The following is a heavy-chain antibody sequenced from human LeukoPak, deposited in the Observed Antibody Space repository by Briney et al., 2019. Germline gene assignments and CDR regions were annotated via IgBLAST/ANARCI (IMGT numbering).Heavy chain of an antibody. CDR1: VYTFTSYD. D-gene: IGHD6-19*01. Sequence: GASVKVSCMASVYTFTSYDINWVRQATGQGLEWMGWMNPNSGNTGYAQKFQGRVTMTRNTSISTAYMELSSLRSEDTAVYYCARRSQAGGTGIGYWGQGTLVTVSS. V-gene: IGHV1-8*01. CDR3: ARRSQAGGTGIGY. CDR2: MNPNSGNT. J-gene: IGHJ4*02.